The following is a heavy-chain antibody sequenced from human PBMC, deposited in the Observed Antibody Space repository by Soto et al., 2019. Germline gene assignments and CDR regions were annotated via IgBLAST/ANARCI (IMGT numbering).Heavy chain of an antibody. CDR2: VYYSGSA. J-gene: IGHJ4*02. Sequence: QLQLQESGPGLVKPSETLSLTCTVSGASISSSTFYWGWIRQPPGKGLEWIGTVYYSGSAYYNPSLKLRLTLSLDTSKNQFSLKLSSVTAADTALYYCVRHAPYRSGWANRNDYRGQGTLVTVSS. CDR1: GASISSSTFY. V-gene: IGHV4-39*01. CDR3: VRHAPYRSGWANRNDY. D-gene: IGHD6-19*01.